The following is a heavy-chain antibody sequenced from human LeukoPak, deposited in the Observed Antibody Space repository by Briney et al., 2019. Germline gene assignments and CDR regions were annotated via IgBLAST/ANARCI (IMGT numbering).Heavy chain of an antibody. V-gene: IGHV4-34*01. CDR2: INHSGST. CDR3: ARVRYNWNRDSDY. J-gene: IGHJ4*02. D-gene: IGHD1-20*01. Sequence: SETLSLTCAVYGGSFSGYYWSWIRQPPGKGLEWIGEINHSGSTNYNPSLKSRVTISVDTSKNQFSLKLNSVTAADTAVYYCARVRYNWNRDSDYWSQGTLVTVSS. CDR1: GGSFSGYY.